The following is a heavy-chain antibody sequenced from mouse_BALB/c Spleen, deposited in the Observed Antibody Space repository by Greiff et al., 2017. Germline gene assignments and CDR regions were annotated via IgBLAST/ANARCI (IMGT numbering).Heavy chain of an antibody. V-gene: IGHV2-2*02. D-gene: IGHD2-14*01. CDR3: ARNAYYRYDDWFAY. CDR2: IWSGGST. CDR1: GFSLTSYG. Sequence: VQLQESGPGLVQPSQSLSITCTVSGFSLTSYGVHWVRQSPGKGLEWLGVIWSGGSTDYNAAFISRLSISKDNSKSQVFFKMNSLQANDTAIYYCARNAYYRYDDWFAYWGQGTLVTVSA. J-gene: IGHJ3*01.